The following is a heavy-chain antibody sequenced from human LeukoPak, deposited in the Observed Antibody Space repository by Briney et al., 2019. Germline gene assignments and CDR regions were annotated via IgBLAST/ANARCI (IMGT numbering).Heavy chain of an antibody. J-gene: IGHJ4*02. CDR3: ARHVDYDPFFDY. V-gene: IGHV4-59*08. CDR1: GGSISSYY. Sequence: SETLSLTCTVSGGSISSYYWSWIRQPPGKGLEWIAYIYYSGSTNYNPSLKSRVTISVDTSKNQSSLKLNSVTAADTAVYYCARHVDYDPFFDYWGQGILVTVSS. CDR2: IYYSGST. D-gene: IGHD4-17*01.